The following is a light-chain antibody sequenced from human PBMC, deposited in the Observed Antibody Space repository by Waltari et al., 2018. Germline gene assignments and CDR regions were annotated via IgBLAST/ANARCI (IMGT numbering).Light chain of an antibody. V-gene: IGKV1-39*01. CDR3: QQSYITLT. CDR1: QNISNY. Sequence: DIQMTQSPSSLSASVGDRVTITCRASQNISNYLNWYQQKPGKAPKLLIYAASSLQSGVPSRFSGSGSGTDFTLIISSLHREDFASYYCQQSYITLTFGPGTKVDIK. CDR2: AAS. J-gene: IGKJ3*01.